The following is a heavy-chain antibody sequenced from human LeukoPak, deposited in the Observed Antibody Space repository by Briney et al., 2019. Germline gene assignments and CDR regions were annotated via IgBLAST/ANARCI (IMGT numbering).Heavy chain of an antibody. CDR2: ISAYNGNT. CDR3: ARDPCSSTSCYENWFDP. CDR1: GYTFTSYG. J-gene: IGHJ5*02. Sequence: GASVKVSCKASGYTFTSYGISWVRQAPGQGLEWMGWISAYNGNTNYAQKLQGRVTMTTDTSTSTAYMELRSLRSDDTAVYYCARDPCSSTSCYENWFDPWGQGTLVTVS. D-gene: IGHD2-2*01. V-gene: IGHV1-18*01.